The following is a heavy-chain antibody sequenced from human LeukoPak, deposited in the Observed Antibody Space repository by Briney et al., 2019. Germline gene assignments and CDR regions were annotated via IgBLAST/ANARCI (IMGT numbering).Heavy chain of an antibody. Sequence: GGSLRLSCAASGFTFSSYDMNWVRQAPGKGLEWVSTISGSGGSTYYADSVKGRFTISRDNSKNTLYLQTNSLRAEDTAVYYCAKIDYYYSSGYYSPLVDYLGQGTLV. CDR2: ISGSGGST. V-gene: IGHV3-23*01. CDR3: AKIDYYYSSGYYSPLVDY. D-gene: IGHD3-22*01. J-gene: IGHJ4*02. CDR1: GFTFSSYD.